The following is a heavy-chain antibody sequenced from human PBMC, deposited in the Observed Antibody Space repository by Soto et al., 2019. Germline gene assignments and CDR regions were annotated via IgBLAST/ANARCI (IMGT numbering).Heavy chain of an antibody. CDR3: ARDPRIAVAGTRFDY. D-gene: IGHD6-19*01. CDR2: ISSSSGYI. V-gene: IGHV3-21*01. J-gene: IGHJ4*02. CDR1: GFTFSSYS. Sequence: EVQLVESGGGLVKPGGSLRLSCAASGFTFSSYSMNWVRQAPGKGLEWVSSISSSSGYIYYADSVKGRFTISRDNAKNSLYLQMNSLRAEDTAVYYCARDPRIAVAGTRFDYWGQGTLVTVSS.